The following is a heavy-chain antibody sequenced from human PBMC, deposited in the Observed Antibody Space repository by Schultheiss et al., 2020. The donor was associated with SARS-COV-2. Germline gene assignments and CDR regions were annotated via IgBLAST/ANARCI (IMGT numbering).Heavy chain of an antibody. CDR3: ARVRYGWGIAALTRPFDY. J-gene: IGHJ4*02. CDR1: GFTFTSSA. Sequence: ASVKVSCKASGFTFTSSAMQWVRQARGQRLEWMGWINPNSGGTNYAQKFQGRVTMTRDTSISTAYMELSRLRSEDTAVYYCARVRYGWGIAALTRPFDYWGQGTLVTVSS. D-gene: IGHD6-13*01. CDR2: INPNSGGT. V-gene: IGHV1-2*02.